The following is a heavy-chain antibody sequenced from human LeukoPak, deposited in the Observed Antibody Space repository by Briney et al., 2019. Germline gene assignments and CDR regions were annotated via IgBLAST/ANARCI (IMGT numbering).Heavy chain of an antibody. J-gene: IGHJ4*01. CDR2: ISGSGSDI. D-gene: IGHD4-17*01. CDR1: GFTFSSYE. Sequence: PGGSLRLSCAASGFTFSSYEMNWVRQAPGKGLESLAYISGSGSDIYYADSVKGRFTISRDNAKNSLYLQLNSLRPEDTALYYCSTDPRSLHYWGHRTLVTVSS. V-gene: IGHV3-48*03. CDR3: STDPRSLHY.